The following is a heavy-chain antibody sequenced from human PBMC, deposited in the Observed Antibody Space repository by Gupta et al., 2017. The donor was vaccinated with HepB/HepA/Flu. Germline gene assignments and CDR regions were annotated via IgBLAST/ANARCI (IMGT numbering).Heavy chain of an antibody. CDR1: GFTFDDYA. CDR3: AKDILNSMVRGFDY. Sequence: EVQLVESGGGVVQPGGSLRLSCAASGFTFDDYAMHWVRQAPGKGLEWVSLISGDGGSTYYADSVKGRFTISRDNSKNSLYLQMNSLRTEDTALYYCAKDILNSMVRGFDYWGQGTLVTVSS. V-gene: IGHV3-43*02. J-gene: IGHJ4*02. CDR2: ISGDGGST. D-gene: IGHD3-10*01.